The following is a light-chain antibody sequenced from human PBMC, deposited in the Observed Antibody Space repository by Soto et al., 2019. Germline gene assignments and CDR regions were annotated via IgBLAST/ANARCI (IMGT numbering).Light chain of an antibody. V-gene: IGKV1-5*01. CDR2: DAS. Sequence: DIPMTQSPSTLSASVGDSVTITCRASQSISSWLAWYQQKPGKAPKLLIYDASSLESGVPSRFSGSGSGTEFTLTISSLQPDDFAAYYCQQYNSYSTFGQGTKVDI. CDR1: QSISSW. J-gene: IGKJ1*01. CDR3: QQYNSYST.